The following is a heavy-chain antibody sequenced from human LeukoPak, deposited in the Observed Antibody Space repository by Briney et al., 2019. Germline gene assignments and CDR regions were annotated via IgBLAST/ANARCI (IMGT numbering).Heavy chain of an antibody. CDR3: ARETTRIFGVATTGYYYYMDV. V-gene: IGHV1-69*01. Sequence: ASVKVSCKASGGTFSSYAISWVRQAPGQGLEWMGGIIPIFGTANYAQKFQGRVTITADESTSTAYMELSSLRSEDTAVYYCARETTRIFGVATTGYYYYMDVWGKGTTVTVSS. D-gene: IGHD3-3*01. J-gene: IGHJ6*03. CDR1: GGTFSSYA. CDR2: IIPIFGTA.